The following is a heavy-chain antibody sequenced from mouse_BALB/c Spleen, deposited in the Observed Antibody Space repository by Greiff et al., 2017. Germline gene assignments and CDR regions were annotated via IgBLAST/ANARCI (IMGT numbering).Heavy chain of an antibody. J-gene: IGHJ4*01. CDR1: GFSLSTSGMG. CDR3: ARRPHGSYYAMDY. CDR2: IYWDDDK. V-gene: IGHV8-12*01. Sequence: QVTLKVSGPGILQPSQTLSLTCSFSGFSLSTSGMGVSWIRQPSGKGLEWLAHIYWDDDKRYNPSLKSRLTISKDTSSNQVFLKITSVDTADTATYYCARRPHGSYYAMDYWGQGTSVTVSS.